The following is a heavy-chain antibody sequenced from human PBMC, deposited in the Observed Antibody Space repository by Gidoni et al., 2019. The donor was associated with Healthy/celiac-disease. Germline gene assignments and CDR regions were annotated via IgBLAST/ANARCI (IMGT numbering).Heavy chain of an antibody. CDR2: IWYDGSNK. CDR3: ARAMNTGYSSGWYYFDY. V-gene: IGHV3-33*01. Sequence: VRQAPGKGLEWVAVIWYDGSNKYYADSVKGRFTISRDNSKNTLYLQMNSLRAEDTAVYYCARAMNTGYSSGWYYFDYWGQGTLVTVSS. D-gene: IGHD6-19*01. J-gene: IGHJ4*02.